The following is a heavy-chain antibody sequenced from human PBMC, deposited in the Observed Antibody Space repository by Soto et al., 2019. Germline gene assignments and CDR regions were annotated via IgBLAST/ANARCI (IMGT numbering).Heavy chain of an antibody. CDR2: INHSGST. J-gene: IGHJ4*02. D-gene: IGHD1-26*01. CDR3: ARVRYSGSYYVDY. CDR1: GGSFSGYY. Sequence: SETLSLTCAVYGGSFSGYYWSWIRQPPGKGLEWIGEINHSGSTNYNPSLKSRVTISVDTSKNQFSLKLSSVTAADTAMYYCARVRYSGSYYVDYWGQGTLVTVSS. V-gene: IGHV4-34*01.